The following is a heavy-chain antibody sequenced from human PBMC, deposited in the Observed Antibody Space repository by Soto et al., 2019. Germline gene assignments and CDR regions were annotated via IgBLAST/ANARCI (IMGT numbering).Heavy chain of an antibody. D-gene: IGHD2-21*01. V-gene: IGHV4-34*01. Sequence: LSLTCAVYGGSFSDDYWSWIRQPPGKGLEWIGEINHSGSTNYNPSLKSRVTISVDTSKKQISLNLTSVTAADTAVYYCGRRPKAMVVANYWGQGTPVTVS. CDR3: GRRPKAMVVANY. CDR2: INHSGST. CDR1: GGSFSDDY. J-gene: IGHJ4*02.